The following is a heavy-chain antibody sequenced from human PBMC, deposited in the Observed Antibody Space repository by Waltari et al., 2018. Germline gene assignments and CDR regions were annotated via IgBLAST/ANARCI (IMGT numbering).Heavy chain of an antibody. CDR2: IYTSGST. D-gene: IGHD4-17*01. J-gene: IGHJ5*02. Sequence: QVQLQESGPGLVKPSQTLSLTCTAPGGSIRRGSYYRSWCPLPAGKGLEWIGLIYTSGSTNYNPSLKSRVTISVDTSKNQFSLKLSSVTAADTAVYYCARDSGTVTTFRNWFDPWGQGTLVTVSS. CDR3: ARDSGTVTTFRNWFDP. CDR1: GGSIRRGSYY. V-gene: IGHV4-61*02.